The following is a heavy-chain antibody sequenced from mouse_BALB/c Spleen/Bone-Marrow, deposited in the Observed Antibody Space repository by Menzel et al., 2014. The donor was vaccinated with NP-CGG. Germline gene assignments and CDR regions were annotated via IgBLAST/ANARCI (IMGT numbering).Heavy chain of an antibody. CDR3: AREGYYYGSSYGNAMDY. D-gene: IGHD1-1*01. V-gene: IGHV1-20*02. Sequence: EVQLVESGPELVKPGASVKISCKASGHSFTGYFMNWVMQSHGKSLEWIGRINPYNGDTFYNQKFKGKATLTVDKSSSTAHMELRSLAFEDSAVYYCAREGYYYGSSYGNAMDYWGQGTSVTVSS. J-gene: IGHJ4*01. CDR1: GHSFTGYF. CDR2: INPYNGDT.